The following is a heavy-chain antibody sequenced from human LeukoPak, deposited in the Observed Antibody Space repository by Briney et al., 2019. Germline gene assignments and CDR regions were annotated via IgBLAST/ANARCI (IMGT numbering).Heavy chain of an antibody. Sequence: SETLSLTCTVSGGSISSYYWSWIRQPPGKGLEWIGYIYYSGSTNYNPSLKSRVTISVDTSKNQFSLKLSSVTAADTAVYYCARDLNCSSTSCHSPDYWGQGTLVTVSS. CDR1: GGSISSYY. D-gene: IGHD2-2*01. J-gene: IGHJ4*02. V-gene: IGHV4-59*01. CDR2: IYYSGST. CDR3: ARDLNCSSTSCHSPDY.